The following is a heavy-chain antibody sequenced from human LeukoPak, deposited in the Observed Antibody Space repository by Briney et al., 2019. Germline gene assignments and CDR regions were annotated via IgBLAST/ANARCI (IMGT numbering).Heavy chain of an antibody. CDR3: ARGGSYCSGGSCYYNWFDP. CDR1: GGSISSGGYY. J-gene: IGHJ5*02. CDR2: IYHSGST. D-gene: IGHD2-15*01. Sequence: SQTLSLTCTVSGGSISSGGYYWSWIRQPPGKGLEWIGYIYHSGSTYYNPSLKSRVTMSVDTSKNQFSLKLSSVTAADTAVYYCARGGSYCSGGSCYYNWFDPWGQGTLVTVSS. V-gene: IGHV4-30-2*01.